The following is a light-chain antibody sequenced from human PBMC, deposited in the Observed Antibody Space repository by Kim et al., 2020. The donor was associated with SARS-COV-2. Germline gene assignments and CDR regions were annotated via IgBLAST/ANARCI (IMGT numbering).Light chain of an antibody. J-gene: IGLJ1*01. CDR2: GND. CDR3: QCYDNSLSGYV. CDR1: SFNDVAGYD. Sequence: KVDTACCGRSFNDVAGYDVHWYQQFPGAAPKVLIFGNDNRPAGVPDRCSCAKSGTSAAPAITGLQPEDEEDYYCQCYDNSLSGYVFGTGTKVTVL. V-gene: IGLV1-40*01.